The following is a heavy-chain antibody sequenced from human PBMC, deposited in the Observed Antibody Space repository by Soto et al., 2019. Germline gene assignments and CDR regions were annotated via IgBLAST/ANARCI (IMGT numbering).Heavy chain of an antibody. V-gene: IGHV1-3*01. CDR2: INAGNGNT. J-gene: IGHJ6*03. CDR3: ARDQGGEGVRGVTRYYYYYMDV. CDR1: GYTFTSYA. Sequence: QVQLVQSGAEVKKPGASVKVSCKASGYTFTSYAMHWVRQAPGQRLEWMGWINAGNGNTKYSQKFQGRVTLTRDTSATTADMELSSLRSEDTAVYYCARDQGGEGVRGVTRYYYYYMDVWGKGTTVTVSS. D-gene: IGHD3-10*01.